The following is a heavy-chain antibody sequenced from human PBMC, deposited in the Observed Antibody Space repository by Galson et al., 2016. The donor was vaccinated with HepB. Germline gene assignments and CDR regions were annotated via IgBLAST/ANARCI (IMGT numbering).Heavy chain of an antibody. V-gene: IGHV4-4*02. J-gene: IGHJ6*02. CDR2: IYHRGDT. Sequence: SETLSLTCAVSGDSISSSNWWSWVRQPPGKGLEWIGEIYHRGDTNYNPSLKSRVTISADKSKNQFPLELTSVTAADTAVYYCTRDPFIAAAGTWAWNYFYGMDVWGQGTTVTVSS. CDR1: GDSISSSNW. D-gene: IGHD6-13*01. CDR3: TRDPFIAAAGTWAWNYFYGMDV.